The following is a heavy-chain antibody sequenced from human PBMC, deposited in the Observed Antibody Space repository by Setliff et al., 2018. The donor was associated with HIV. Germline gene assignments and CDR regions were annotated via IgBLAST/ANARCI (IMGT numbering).Heavy chain of an antibody. V-gene: IGHV1-2*02. Sequence: ASVKVSCKTSGYTFDAKYIHWARQAPGQGLEWKGWINPNTGGTHFAQKFQGRVTMTRDTSISTAYMELSRLRSDDTAVYYCGRDPFWSGYDAFDIWGQGTMVTVSS. D-gene: IGHD3-3*01. J-gene: IGHJ3*02. CDR2: INPNTGGT. CDR3: GRDPFWSGYDAFDI. CDR1: GYTFDAKY.